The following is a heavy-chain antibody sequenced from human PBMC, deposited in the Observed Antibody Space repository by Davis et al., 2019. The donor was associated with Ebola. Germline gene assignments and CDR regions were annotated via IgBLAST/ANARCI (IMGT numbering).Heavy chain of an antibody. CDR3: ARTSIVGTTTTASDI. CDR1: GYTFKNSA. Sequence: ASVKVSCKASGYTFKNSAISWVRQAPGQGLEWMGWISAYNGNTAYAQILQGRVTMTTDTSTGTAYMELRSLRSDDTAVYFCARTSIVGTTTTASDIWDQGTMVTVSS. D-gene: IGHD1-26*01. J-gene: IGHJ3*02. CDR2: ISAYNGNT. V-gene: IGHV1-18*01.